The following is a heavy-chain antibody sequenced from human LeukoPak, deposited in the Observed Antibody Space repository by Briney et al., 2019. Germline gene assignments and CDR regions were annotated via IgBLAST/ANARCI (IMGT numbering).Heavy chain of an antibody. Sequence: ASVKVSCKTSGYTFLTYGISWVRQAPGQGHEWMGWISAYNGDTNYAQKVQDRVTMTTDTLTSTAYMELRSLTSDDTAIYYCARRETYFDYWGQGTLVAVSS. CDR3: ARRETYFDY. V-gene: IGHV1-18*01. J-gene: IGHJ4*02. CDR1: GYTFLTYG. CDR2: ISAYNGDT.